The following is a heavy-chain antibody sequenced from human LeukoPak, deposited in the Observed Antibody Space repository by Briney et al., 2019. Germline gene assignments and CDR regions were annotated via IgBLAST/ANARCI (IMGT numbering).Heavy chain of an antibody. CDR3: AKEIDTLGTNAFDL. Sequence: GGSLTLSCAASGFRFDDFDLHWVRQSPGKGLEWVSLASADGDKSYYAQSVRSQFTISRDNSKISLYLQMNTRRSEDTAFYYCAKEIDTLGTNAFDLWGHGTVVTV. J-gene: IGHJ3*01. CDR2: ASADGDKS. D-gene: IGHD3-9*01. CDR1: GFRFDDFD. V-gene: IGHV3-43*02.